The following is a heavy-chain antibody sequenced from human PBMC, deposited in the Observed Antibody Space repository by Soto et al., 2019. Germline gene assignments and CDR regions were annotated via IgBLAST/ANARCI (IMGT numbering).Heavy chain of an antibody. D-gene: IGHD3-22*01. CDR1: GGSISSSSYY. J-gene: IGHJ6*02. V-gene: IGHV4-39*01. CDR2: VYYGGST. Sequence: SETLSLTCTVSGGSISSSSYYWGWIRQPPGKGLEWIGNVYYGGSTYYNQSLKSRVTISVETSKSQFSLKLSSVTAADTAVYYCAGGDYYHSSGYYFYYYTMDVWGQGTTVTVSS. CDR3: AGGDYYHSSGYYFYYYTMDV.